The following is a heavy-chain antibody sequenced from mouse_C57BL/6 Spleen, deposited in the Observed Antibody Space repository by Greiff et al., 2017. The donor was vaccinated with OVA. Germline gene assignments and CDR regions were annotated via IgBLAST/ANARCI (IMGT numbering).Heavy chain of an antibody. J-gene: IGHJ4*01. CDR1: GFTFSNYW. D-gene: IGHD2-4*01. V-gene: IGHV6-3*01. CDR2: IRLKSDNYAT. CDR3: TITTGYYYAMDY. Sequence: EVMLVESGGGLVQPGGSMKLSCVASGFTFSNYWMNWVRQSPEKGLEWVAQIRLKSDNYATHYAESVKGRFTISRDDSKSSVYLQMNNLRAEDTGIYYCTITTGYYYAMDYWGQGTSVTVSS.